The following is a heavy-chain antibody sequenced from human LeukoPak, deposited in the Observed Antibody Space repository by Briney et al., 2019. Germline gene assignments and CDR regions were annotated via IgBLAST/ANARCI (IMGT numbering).Heavy chain of an antibody. V-gene: IGHV3-30*02. Sequence: GGSLRLSCAASGFTFSSYGMHWVRQAPGKGLEWVAFIRYDGSNKYYADSVKGRFTISRDNAKNTVYLQMNSLRAEDTAVYYCVRDWGYDSSGYWQKYFDTWGQGTLVTVSS. CDR3: VRDWGYDSSGYWQKYFDT. D-gene: IGHD3-22*01. CDR2: IRYDGSNK. J-gene: IGHJ4*02. CDR1: GFTFSSYG.